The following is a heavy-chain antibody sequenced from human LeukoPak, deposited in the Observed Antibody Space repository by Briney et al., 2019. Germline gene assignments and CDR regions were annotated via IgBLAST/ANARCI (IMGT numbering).Heavy chain of an antibody. CDR2: IYTSGST. J-gene: IGHJ3*02. D-gene: IGHD2-15*01. Sequence: PSETLSLTCTVSGGSISSYYWSWIRQPAGKGLEWIGRIYTSGSTNYNPSLKSRVTMSVDTSKNQFSLKLSSVTAADTAVYYCARSLPRAVVVVAATLDTDAFDIWGQGTMVTVSS. CDR3: ARSLPRAVVVVAATLDTDAFDI. CDR1: GGSISSYY. V-gene: IGHV4-4*07.